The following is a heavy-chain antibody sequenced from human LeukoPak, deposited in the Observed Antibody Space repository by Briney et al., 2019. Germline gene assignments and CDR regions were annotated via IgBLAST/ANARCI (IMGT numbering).Heavy chain of an antibody. D-gene: IGHD1-7*01. CDR3: ARDRGAGTTHDAFDI. V-gene: IGHV1-2*02. Sequence: ASVKVSCKASGYTFTGYYMHWVRQAPEQGLEWMGWINPNSGGTNYAQKFQGRVTMTRDTSISTAYMELSRLRSDDTAVYCCARDRGAGTTHDAFDIWGQGTMVTVSS. CDR2: INPNSGGT. J-gene: IGHJ3*02. CDR1: GYTFTGYY.